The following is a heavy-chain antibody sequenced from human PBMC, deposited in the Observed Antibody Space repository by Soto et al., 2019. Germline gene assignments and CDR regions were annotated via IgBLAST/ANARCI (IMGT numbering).Heavy chain of an antibody. V-gene: IGHV3-23*01. J-gene: IGHJ2*01. CDR3: AKFEGHPLEYWYLDF. CDR2: IHGGGGGT. CDR1: GFTFSAYA. D-gene: IGHD1-1*01. Sequence: EVPLLESGGGLVQPGGSLRLSCAASGFTFSAYAMGWVRQAPGKGLEWVSTIHGGGGGTHYADSVKGRFTISRDDSKNTLYAQMNSLRAEDTAVYYCAKFEGHPLEYWYLDFWGRGTLVTVSS.